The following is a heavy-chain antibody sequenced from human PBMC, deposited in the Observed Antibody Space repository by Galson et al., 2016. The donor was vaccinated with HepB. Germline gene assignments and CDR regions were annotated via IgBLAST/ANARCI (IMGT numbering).Heavy chain of an antibody. CDR3: AKIADCSGGSCYRQDY. D-gene: IGHD2-15*01. CDR2: ISYDGNNK. Sequence: LRLSCAASGFTFSSYVMHWVRQAPGKGLEWVAVISYDGNNKYYADSVKGRFTISRDNSKNTLSLQMNSLRAEDTAVYYCAKIADCSGGSCYRQDYWGQGTLVTVSS. V-gene: IGHV3-30*18. CDR1: GFTFSSYV. J-gene: IGHJ4*02.